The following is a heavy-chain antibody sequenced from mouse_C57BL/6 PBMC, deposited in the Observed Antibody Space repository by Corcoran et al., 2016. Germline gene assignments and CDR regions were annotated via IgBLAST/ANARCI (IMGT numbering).Heavy chain of an antibody. CDR3: ARRSNLWYFDV. V-gene: IGHV14-3*01. CDR2: IDPANGNT. CDR1: GFNIQNTY. D-gene: IGHD2-5*01. J-gene: IGHJ1*03. Sequence: EVQLQQSVAELVRPGASVNLACTASGFNIQNTYLHWVKQRPEQGLGWSGRIDPANGNTKYAPKFQGKATITADTSSNTAYLQLSSLTSEDTAIYYCARRSNLWYFDVWGTGTTVTVSS.